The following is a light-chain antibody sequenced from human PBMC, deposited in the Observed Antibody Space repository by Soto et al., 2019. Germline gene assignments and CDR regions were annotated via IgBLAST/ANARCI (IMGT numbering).Light chain of an antibody. J-gene: IGKJ4*01. Sequence: EIVMTQSPATLSVSLGERATLSCRASQSVSSNLAWYQQKPGQAPRLLIFGASTRATGIPARFSGSGSGTEFTLTISSLQSEDFAVYHCQHDNALPLTFGGGTKVEIK. CDR2: GAS. CDR3: QHDNALPLT. V-gene: IGKV3-15*01. CDR1: QSVSSN.